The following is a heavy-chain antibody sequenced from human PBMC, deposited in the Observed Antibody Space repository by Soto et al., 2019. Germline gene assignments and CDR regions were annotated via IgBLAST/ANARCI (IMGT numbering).Heavy chain of an antibody. CDR2: MNPDAGST. V-gene: IGHV1-46*01. CDR3: ARAGSWYDY. J-gene: IGHJ4*02. CDR1: GYSFTSYY. D-gene: IGHD6-13*01. Sequence: QVQLVQSGAEEKKPGASVQVSCKVSGYSFTSYYRHWVRQAPGQGLEWMGVMNPDAGSTTYAQKFQGRVTMTRDTSTSTVYMELSSLRSDDTALYYCARAGSWYDYWGQGTLVTVSS.